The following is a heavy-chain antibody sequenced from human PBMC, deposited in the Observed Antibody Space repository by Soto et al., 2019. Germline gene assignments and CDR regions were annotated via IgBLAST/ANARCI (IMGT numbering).Heavy chain of an antibody. CDR2: IYYSGST. D-gene: IGHD5-12*01. CDR3: ARVALTDIVATIEAFDI. V-gene: IGHV4-59*01. J-gene: IGHJ3*02. CDR1: GGSISSYY. Sequence: ASETLSLTCTVSGGSISSYYWSWIRQPPGKGLEWIGYIYYSGSTNYNPSLKSRVTISVDTSKNQFSLKLSSVTAADTAVYYCARVALTDIVATIEAFDIWGQGTMVTVSS.